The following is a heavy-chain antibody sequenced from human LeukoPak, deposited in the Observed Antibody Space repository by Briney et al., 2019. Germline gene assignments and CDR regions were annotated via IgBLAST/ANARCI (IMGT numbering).Heavy chain of an antibody. Sequence: ASVKVSCKASGYTFTSYYMHWVRQAPGQGLEWMGIINPSSGSTRYAQKFQGRVTMTRDTSTSTVYMELSSLRSEDTAVYYCARVSTDDAFDIWGQGTMVTVSA. D-gene: IGHD2-21*02. V-gene: IGHV1-46*01. CDR1: GYTFTSYY. CDR3: ARVSTDDAFDI. CDR2: INPSSGST. J-gene: IGHJ3*02.